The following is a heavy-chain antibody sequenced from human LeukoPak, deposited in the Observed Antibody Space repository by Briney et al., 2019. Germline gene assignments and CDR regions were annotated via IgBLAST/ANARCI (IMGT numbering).Heavy chain of an antibody. J-gene: IGHJ6*02. CDR2: INHNGNVN. V-gene: IGHV3-7*03. CDR1: GFTLSDHY. D-gene: IGHD3-16*01. Sequence: GGSLRLSCAASGFTLSDHYMDWVRQAPGKGLEWVASINHNGNVNYYVDSVKGRFTISRDNAKNSLYLQMSNLRAEDTAVYFCARGGGLDVWGQGATVTVSS. CDR3: ARGGGLDV.